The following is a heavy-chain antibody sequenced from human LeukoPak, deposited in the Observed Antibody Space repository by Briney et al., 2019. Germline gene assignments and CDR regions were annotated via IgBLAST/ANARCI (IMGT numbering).Heavy chain of an antibody. CDR3: AREVVNGGVDY. J-gene: IGHJ4*02. Sequence: SETLSLTCTVSGYSISSGYYWGWIRQPPGKGLEWIGSIYHSGSTYYNPSLKSRVTISVDTSKNQFSLKLSSVTAADTAVYYCAREVVNGGVDYWGQGTLVTVSS. V-gene: IGHV4-38-2*02. D-gene: IGHD3-16*01. CDR1: GYSISSGYY. CDR2: IYHSGST.